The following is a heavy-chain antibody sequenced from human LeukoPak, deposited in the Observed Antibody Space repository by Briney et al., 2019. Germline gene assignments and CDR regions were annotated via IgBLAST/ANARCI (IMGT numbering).Heavy chain of an antibody. CDR1: GESLSNYY. V-gene: IGHV4-34*01. D-gene: IGHD3-10*01. Sequence: SETLSLTCAVYGESLSNYYWSWIRQPPGKGLGWIGEINHYGSTNYNPSLKGRITISVDTSKNQFSLKLSSVTAADTAVYYCARLPDYYSRHGAPGWGQGTLVTVSS. J-gene: IGHJ4*02. CDR3: ARLPDYYSRHGAPG. CDR2: INHYGST.